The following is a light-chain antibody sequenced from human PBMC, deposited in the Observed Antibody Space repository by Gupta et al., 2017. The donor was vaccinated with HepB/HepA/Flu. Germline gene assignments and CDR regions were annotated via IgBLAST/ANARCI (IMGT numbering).Light chain of an antibody. CDR3: QQYYSTPPT. CDR2: WAS. Sequence: DIVMTQSPDSLPASLGERATINCKSSQNVLYSTNNENYLAWYQQKPGQPPKLLIYWASTRESGVPDRFSGSGSGTDFTLTISSLQAEDGAVYYCQQYYSTPPTFGQGTKVEIK. CDR1: QNVLYSTNNENY. J-gene: IGKJ1*01. V-gene: IGKV4-1*01.